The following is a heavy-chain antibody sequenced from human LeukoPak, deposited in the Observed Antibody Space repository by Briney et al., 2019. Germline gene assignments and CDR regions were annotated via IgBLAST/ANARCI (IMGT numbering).Heavy chain of an antibody. CDR3: ARDHTSYSSGWYNWFDP. V-gene: IGHV4-59*01. J-gene: IGHJ5*02. Sequence: PSETLSLTCTVSGGSISSYYWSWIRQPPGKGLGWIGYIYYSGSTNYNPSLKSRVTISVDTSKNQFSLKLSSVTAADTAVYYCARDHTSYSSGWYNWFDPWGQGTLVTVSS. D-gene: IGHD6-19*01. CDR2: IYYSGST. CDR1: GGSISSYY.